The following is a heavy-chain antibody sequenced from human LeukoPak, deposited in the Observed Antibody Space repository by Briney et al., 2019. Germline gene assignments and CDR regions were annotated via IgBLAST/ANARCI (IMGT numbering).Heavy chain of an antibody. J-gene: IGHJ3*02. V-gene: IGHV1-69-2*01. Sequence: GATVKISCKASGYTFTDYYMHWLQQAPGKGLEWMGRVDPEDGETIYAEKFQGRVTITADTSTDTAYMELSSLRSEDTAVYYCATDSLGYDDAFDIWGQGTMVTVSS. D-gene: IGHD5-12*01. CDR3: ATDSLGYDDAFDI. CDR1: GYTFTDYY. CDR2: VDPEDGET.